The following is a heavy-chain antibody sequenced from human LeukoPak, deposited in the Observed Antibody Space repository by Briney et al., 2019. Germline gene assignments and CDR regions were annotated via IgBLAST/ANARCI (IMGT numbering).Heavy chain of an antibody. D-gene: IGHD3-10*01. CDR1: GFTFSTYA. Sequence: QSGGSLRLSCAASGFTFSTYAMHWVRQAPGKGLEWVAVISYDGSDKYYADSVKGRFTISRDNSKNTLYLEMNRLRVEDTAVYYCARDPSNYGSGSYLFHLDYWGQGTLVTVSS. CDR2: ISYDGSDK. CDR3: ARDPSNYGSGSYLFHLDY. V-gene: IGHV3-30*04. J-gene: IGHJ4*02.